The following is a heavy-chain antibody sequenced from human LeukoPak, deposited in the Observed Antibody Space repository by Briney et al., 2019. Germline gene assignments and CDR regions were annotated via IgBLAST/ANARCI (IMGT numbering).Heavy chain of an antibody. Sequence: TLXLTCAVYGGSXSGYYWSWIRQPPGKGLEWIGEINHSGSTNYNPSLKSRVTISVDTSKNQFSLKLSSVTAADTAVYYCARASGWVEGYWGQGTLVTVSS. CDR1: GGSXSGYY. D-gene: IGHD1-1*01. V-gene: IGHV4-34*01. CDR2: INHSGST. CDR3: ARASGWVEGY. J-gene: IGHJ4*02.